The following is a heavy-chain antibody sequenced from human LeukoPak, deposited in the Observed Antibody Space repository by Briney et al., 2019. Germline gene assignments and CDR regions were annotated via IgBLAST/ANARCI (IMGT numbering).Heavy chain of an antibody. V-gene: IGHV3-23*01. CDR3: AKDREGPGNWFDP. Sequence: GGSLRLSCAASGFTFSSYAMSWVRQAPGKGPEWVSAISGSGGSTYYADSVKGRFTISRDNSKNTLYLQMNSQRAEDTAVYYCAKDREGPGNWFDPWGQGTLVTVSS. D-gene: IGHD3-10*01. J-gene: IGHJ5*02. CDR2: ISGSGGST. CDR1: GFTFSSYA.